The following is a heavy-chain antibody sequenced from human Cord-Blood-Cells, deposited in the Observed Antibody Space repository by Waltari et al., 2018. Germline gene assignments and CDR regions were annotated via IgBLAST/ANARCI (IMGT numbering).Heavy chain of an antibody. CDR1: GYTFTGYY. CDR3: ARAHSSGNWFDP. CDR2: INPNSGGT. J-gene: IGHJ5*02. D-gene: IGHD6-19*01. Sequence: QVQLVQSGAEVKKPGDSVKVSCKASGYTFTGYYMHWVRQAPGQGLEWMGWINPNSGGTNYAQKLQGWVTMTRDTSISAAYMELSRLRSDDTAVYYCARAHSSGNWFDPWGQGTLVTVSS. V-gene: IGHV1-2*04.